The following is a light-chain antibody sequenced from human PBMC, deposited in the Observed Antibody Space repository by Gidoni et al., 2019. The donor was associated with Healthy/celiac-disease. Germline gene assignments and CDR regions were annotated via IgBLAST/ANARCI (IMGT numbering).Light chain of an antibody. Sequence: DIVMTQSPDSLAVSLGERATINCKSSPSVLYSANNKNYLAWYQQKPGQPPKLLISSASTPETGVPDRFSGSGCGTDFTLTISSIQAEDVAVSYCQQYYSTPPTYTFGQGTKLEIK. V-gene: IGKV4-1*01. CDR2: SAS. CDR1: PSVLYSANNKNY. CDR3: QQYYSTPPTYT. J-gene: IGKJ2*01.